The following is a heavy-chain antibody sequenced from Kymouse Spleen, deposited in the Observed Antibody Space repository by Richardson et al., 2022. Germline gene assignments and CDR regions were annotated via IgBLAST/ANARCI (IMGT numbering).Heavy chain of an antibody. J-gene: IGHJ6*02. CDR2: IYHSGST. Sequence: QVQLQESGPGLVKPSGTLSLTCAVSGGSISSSNWWSWVRQPPGKGLEWIGEIYHSGSTNYNPSLKSRVTISVDKSKNQFSLKLSSVTAADTAVYYCARDLGYYGSGSYRDYYYYYGMDVWGQGTTVTVSS. CDR3: ARDLGYYGSGSYRDYYYYYGMDV. CDR1: GGSISSSNW. V-gene: IGHV4-4*02. D-gene: IGHD3-10*01.